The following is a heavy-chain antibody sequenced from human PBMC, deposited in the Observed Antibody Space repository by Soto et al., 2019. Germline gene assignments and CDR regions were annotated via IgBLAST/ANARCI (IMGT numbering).Heavy chain of an antibody. CDR3: ARVPSP. CDR2: IYHHGSA. J-gene: IGHJ5*02. Sequence: SETLSLTCTVSGDSISSGGSSWSWIRQPPGKGLEWIGYIYHHGSAYYNPSLKSRVTISVDTSKNQFSLTLSSVTAADTAVYYCARVPSPWGQGTLVTVSS. CDR1: GDSISSGGSS. V-gene: IGHV4-30-2*01.